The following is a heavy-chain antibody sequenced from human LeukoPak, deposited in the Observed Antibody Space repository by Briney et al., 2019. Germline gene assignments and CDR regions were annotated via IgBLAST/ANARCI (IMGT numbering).Heavy chain of an antibody. V-gene: IGHV4-59*12. CDR1: GGSISSYY. CDR2: IYYSGST. D-gene: IGHD1-26*01. Sequence: SETLSLTCTVSGGSISSYYWSWIRQPPGKGLEWIGYIYYSGSTNYNPSLKSRVTISVDTSKNQFSPKLSSVTAADTAVYYCARDHRWELALDYWGQGTLVTVSS. CDR3: ARDHRWELALDY. J-gene: IGHJ4*02.